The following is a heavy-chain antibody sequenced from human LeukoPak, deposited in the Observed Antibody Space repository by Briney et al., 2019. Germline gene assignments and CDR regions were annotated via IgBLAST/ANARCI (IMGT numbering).Heavy chain of an antibody. V-gene: IGHV1-46*01. CDR1: GYTFTSYY. D-gene: IGHD6-13*01. CDR3: ARGVASLAGY. CDR2: INPSGGST. J-gene: IGHJ4*02. Sequence: ASVKVSCKASGYTFTSYYMHWVRQAPGQGLEWMGIINPSGGSTSYAQKFQGRVTMTRDTSISTAYMELSRLRSDDTAVYYCARGVASLAGYWGQGTLVTVSS.